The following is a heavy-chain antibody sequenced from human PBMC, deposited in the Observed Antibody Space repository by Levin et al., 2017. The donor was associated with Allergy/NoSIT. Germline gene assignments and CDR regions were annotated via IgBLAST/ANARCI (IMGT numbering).Heavy chain of an antibody. CDR1: GFTFGDYA. Sequence: PGGSLRLSCTASGFTFGDYAMSWFRQAPGKGLEWVGFIRSKAYGGTTEYAASVKGRFTISRDDSKSIAYLQMNSLKTEDTAVYYCTREADCSSTSCYYYYYYGMDVWGQGTTVTVSS. V-gene: IGHV3-49*03. CDR3: TREADCSSTSCYYYYYYGMDV. D-gene: IGHD2-2*01. J-gene: IGHJ6*02. CDR2: IRSKAYGGTT.